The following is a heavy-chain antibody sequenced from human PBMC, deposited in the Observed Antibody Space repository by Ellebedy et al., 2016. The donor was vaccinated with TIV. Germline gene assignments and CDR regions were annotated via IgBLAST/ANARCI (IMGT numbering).Heavy chain of an antibody. CDR2: IYYSGST. CDR1: GGSFSGYY. Sequence: MPSETLSLTCAVYGGSFSGYYWSWIRQHPGKGLEWIGYIYYSGSTYYNPSLKSRVTISVDTSKNQFSLKLSSVTAADTAVYYCARGSLNLDYWGQGTLVTVSS. J-gene: IGHJ4*02. V-gene: IGHV4-34*01. CDR3: ARGSLNLDY.